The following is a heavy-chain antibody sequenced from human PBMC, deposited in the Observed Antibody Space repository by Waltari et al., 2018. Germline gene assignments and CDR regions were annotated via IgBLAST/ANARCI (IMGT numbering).Heavy chain of an antibody. D-gene: IGHD3-16*02. J-gene: IGHJ4*02. CDR1: GFSFMDFA. V-gene: IGHV3-23*01. CDR3: AKGSRGYTNYFFDS. CDR2: ISGSGATP. Sequence: EVQLLESAGGLVQPGEALRLSCAASGFSFMDFAMTWVRQAPGEGLEGVASISGSGATPFYADSVKGRFTIVRDNSRDTVYLQMNSLRVDDSAVYYCAKGSRGYTNYFFDSWGQGTLVSVSS.